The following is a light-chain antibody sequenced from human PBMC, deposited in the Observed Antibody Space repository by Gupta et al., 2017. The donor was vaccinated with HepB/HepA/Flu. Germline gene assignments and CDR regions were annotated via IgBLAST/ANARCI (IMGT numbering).Light chain of an antibody. CDR2: GAS. Sequence: EIVLTQSHATLSVSPEERPTLSCRVNQGVSSNLAWYQQNPGQAPRRLIYGASTRATGIPAKFSGSGSGTEFTLNISSLEAEDVAVYYCKQDNNWLKTFGQGTKVEIK. CDR3: KQDNNWLKT. V-gene: IGKV3-15*01. CDR1: QGVSSN. J-gene: IGKJ1*01.